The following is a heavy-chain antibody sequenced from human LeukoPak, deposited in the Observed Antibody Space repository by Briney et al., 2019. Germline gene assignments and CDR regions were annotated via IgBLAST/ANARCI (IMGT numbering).Heavy chain of an antibody. CDR3: AKGPPTIVGAPDY. V-gene: IGHV3-23*01. CDR1: GFTFSSYA. CDR2: ISGSGAGT. Sequence: SGGSLRLSCAASGFTFSSYAMSWVRQAPGKGLEWVSAISGSGAGTYYADSVKGRFTISRDNSKNTLYLQMNSLRAEDTAVYYCAKGPPTIVGAPDYWGQGTLVTVSS. J-gene: IGHJ4*02. D-gene: IGHD1-26*01.